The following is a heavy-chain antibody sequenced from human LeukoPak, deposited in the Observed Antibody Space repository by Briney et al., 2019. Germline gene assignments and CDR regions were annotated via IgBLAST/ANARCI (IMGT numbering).Heavy chain of an antibody. CDR2: IYPGDSDT. CDR1: GYRFTSYW. CDR3: ARRSYSSPGGYYYYYYMDV. V-gene: IGHV5-51*01. Sequence: GESLKISCKGSGYRFTSYWIGWVRQMPGKVLEWMGIIYPGDSDTRYSPSFQGQVTISADKSISTAYLQWSSLKASDTAMYYCARRSYSSPGGYYYYYYMDVWGKGTTVTISS. J-gene: IGHJ6*03. D-gene: IGHD1-26*01.